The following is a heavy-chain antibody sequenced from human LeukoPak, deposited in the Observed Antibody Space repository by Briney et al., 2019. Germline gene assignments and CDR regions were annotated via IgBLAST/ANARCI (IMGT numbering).Heavy chain of an antibody. CDR3: AVDSSGHHDAFDI. CDR2: IVVGSGNT. V-gene: IGHV1-58*02. J-gene: IGHJ3*02. CDR1: GFTFTSSA. D-gene: IGHD3-22*01. Sequence: EASVKVSCKASGFTFTSSAMQWVRQARGQRLEWIGWIVVGSGNTNYAQKFQERVTITRDMSTSTAYMELSSLRSEDTDVYYCAVDSSGHHDAFDIWGQGTMVTVSS.